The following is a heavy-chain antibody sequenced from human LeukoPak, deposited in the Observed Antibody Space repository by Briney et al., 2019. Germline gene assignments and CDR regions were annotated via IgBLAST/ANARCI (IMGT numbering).Heavy chain of an antibody. CDR2: IHRDGSST. J-gene: IGHJ4*02. CDR1: GFTFSSHW. Sequence: GGSLRLSCAASGFTFSSHWMHWVRQLPGKGLVWVSRIHRDGSSTNYADSVKGRFTISRDSAKNTLYLQVNSLRAEDTAIYYCARARPDGAPYFDYWGQGILVTVSS. V-gene: IGHV3-74*01. CDR3: ARARPDGAPYFDY. D-gene: IGHD3-10*01.